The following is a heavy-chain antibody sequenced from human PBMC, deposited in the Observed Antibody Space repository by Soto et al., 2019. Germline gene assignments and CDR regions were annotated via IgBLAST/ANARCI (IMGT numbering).Heavy chain of an antibody. CDR3: ARGIAVAGLRWFDP. J-gene: IGHJ5*02. V-gene: IGHV4-39*01. D-gene: IGHD6-19*01. CDR2: IYYSGST. Sequence: QLQLQESGPGLVKPSETLSLTCTVSGGSISSSSYYWGWIRQPPGKGLEWIGSIYYSGSTYYNPSPQRRVTXXVXTXXNQFALKLSSVTAADTAVYYCARGIAVAGLRWFDPWGQGTLVTVSS. CDR1: GGSISSSSYY.